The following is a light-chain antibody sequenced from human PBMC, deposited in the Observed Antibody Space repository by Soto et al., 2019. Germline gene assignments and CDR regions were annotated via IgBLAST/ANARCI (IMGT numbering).Light chain of an antibody. CDR3: QQYGSSRT. V-gene: IGKV3-20*01. J-gene: IGKJ1*01. CDR1: QSVSSN. CDR2: GAS. Sequence: VLTQSQGTLSLSPGERATLSCRASQSVSSNLAWYQQKPGQAPRLLIYGASSRATGIPDRFSGSGSRTDFTLTISRLEHEDFAVYYCQQYGSSRTFGQGTKVDIK.